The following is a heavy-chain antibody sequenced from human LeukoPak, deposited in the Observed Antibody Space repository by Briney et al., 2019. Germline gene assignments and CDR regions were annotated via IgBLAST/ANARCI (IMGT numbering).Heavy chain of an antibody. V-gene: IGHV3-43D*03. CDR2: ISWDGGST. CDR3: AKDMAAYYYSSGNIDY. D-gene: IGHD3-10*01. CDR1: GFTFDDYA. J-gene: IGHJ4*02. Sequence: GGSLRLSCAASGFTFDDYAMHWVRQAPGKGLEWVSLISWDGGSTYYADSVKGRFTISRDNSKNSLYLQMNSLRAEDTALYYCAKDMAAYYYSSGNIDYWGQGTLVTVSS.